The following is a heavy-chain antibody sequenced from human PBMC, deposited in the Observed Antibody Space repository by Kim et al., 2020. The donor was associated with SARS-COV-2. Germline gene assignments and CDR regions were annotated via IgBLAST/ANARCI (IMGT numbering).Heavy chain of an antibody. V-gene: IGHV6-1*01. J-gene: IGHJ3*02. CDR3: TRDTPGQKAFDI. Sequence: DYAGSVKSRVTINPATSKNQFSLQLNSVTPEDTAVYYCTRDTPGQKAFDIWGQGTMVAVSS.